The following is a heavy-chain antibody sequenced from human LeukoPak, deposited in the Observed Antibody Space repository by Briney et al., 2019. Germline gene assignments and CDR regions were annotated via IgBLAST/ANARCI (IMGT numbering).Heavy chain of an antibody. CDR2: FDPEDGET. CDR3: ATDSNPYYDFWSGYYGD. V-gene: IGHV1-24*01. J-gene: IGHJ4*02. D-gene: IGHD3-3*01. CDR1: GYTLTELS. Sequence: ASVKVSCKVSGYTLTELSMHWVRQAPGKGLEWMGGFDPEDGETIYAQKFQGRVTMTEDTSTDTAYMELSSLRSEDTAVYYCATDSNPYYDFWSGYYGDWGQGTLVTVSS.